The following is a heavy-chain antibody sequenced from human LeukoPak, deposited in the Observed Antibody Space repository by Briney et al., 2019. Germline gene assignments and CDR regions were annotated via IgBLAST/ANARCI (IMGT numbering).Heavy chain of an antibody. D-gene: IGHD4-17*01. CDR1: GGSISSYY. Sequence: SETLSLTCTVSGGSISSYYWSWIRQPPGKGLEWIGYIYYSGSTNYNPSHKSRVTISVDTSKNQFSLKLSSVTAADTAVYYCARDDGDYWDYWGQGTLVTVSS. CDR2: IYYSGST. V-gene: IGHV4-59*01. J-gene: IGHJ4*02. CDR3: ARDDGDYWDY.